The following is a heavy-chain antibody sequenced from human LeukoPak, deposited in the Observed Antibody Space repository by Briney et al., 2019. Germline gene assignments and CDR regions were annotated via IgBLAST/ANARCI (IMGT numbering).Heavy chain of an antibody. D-gene: IGHD1-1*01. Sequence: GGSLRLSCAASGFIFSEFYMSWVRQSPGKGLEWISYISGSGHDINYVDSVKGRFTVSRDNAKDSLYLQMNSLRAEDTAVYYCARALTTLTYEGYWGQGTLVTVSS. CDR3: ARALTTLTYEGY. CDR1: GFIFSEFY. V-gene: IGHV3-11*06. J-gene: IGHJ4*02. CDR2: ISGSGHDI.